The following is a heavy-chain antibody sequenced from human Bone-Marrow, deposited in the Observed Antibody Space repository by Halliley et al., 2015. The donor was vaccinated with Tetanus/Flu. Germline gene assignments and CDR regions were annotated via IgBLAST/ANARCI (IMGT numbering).Heavy chain of an antibody. CDR3: TRGGGWLTDV. V-gene: IGHV4-59*01. D-gene: IGHD6-19*01. CDR1: GGSISGFY. Sequence: TLSLTCTVSGGSISGFYWSWIRQPPGKGLEWIGNIHYSGHTNYNPSPRSRVIISLDTSNNQISLKVNSGTAADTALYYCTRGGGWLTDVWGQGTTVTVSS. J-gene: IGHJ6*02. CDR2: IHYSGHT.